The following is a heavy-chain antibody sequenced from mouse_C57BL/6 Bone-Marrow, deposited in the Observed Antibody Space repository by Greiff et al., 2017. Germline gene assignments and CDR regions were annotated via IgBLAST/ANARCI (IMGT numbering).Heavy chain of an antibody. CDR2: IYPGNSDT. V-gene: IGHV1-5*01. CDR1: GYTFTSYW. D-gene: IGHD1-1*01. J-gene: IGHJ4*01. Sequence: EVQLQQSGTVLARPGASVKMSCKTSGYTFTSYWMHWVKQRPGQGLEWIGAIYPGNSDTSYNQKFQGKAKLTAVTSASTAYMELSSLTNEDSAVYYCTRFITTVVRAMDYWGQGTSVTVSS. CDR3: TRFITTVVRAMDY.